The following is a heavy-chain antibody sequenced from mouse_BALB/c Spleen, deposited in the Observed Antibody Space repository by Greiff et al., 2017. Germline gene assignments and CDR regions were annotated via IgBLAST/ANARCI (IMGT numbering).Heavy chain of an antibody. Sequence: EVKLMESGGGLVKPGGSLKLSCAASGFTFSSYTMSWVRQTPEKRLEWVATISSGGSYTYYPDSVKGRFTISRDNAKNTLYLQMSSLKSEDTAMYYCTRESDGSSYRGYFDYWGQGTTLTVSS. J-gene: IGHJ2*01. CDR1: GFTFSSYT. V-gene: IGHV5-6-4*01. D-gene: IGHD1-1*01. CDR3: TRESDGSSYRGYFDY. CDR2: ISSGGSYT.